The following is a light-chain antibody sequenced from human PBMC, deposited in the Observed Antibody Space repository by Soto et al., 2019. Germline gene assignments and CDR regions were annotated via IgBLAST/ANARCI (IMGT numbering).Light chain of an antibody. J-gene: IGKJ1*01. Sequence: ETVLTQSPGTLSLYPGERATLSCRASQSVSNNYLAWYQQKPGQAPRLLIYGASNRATGIPDRFSGSGSGTDFTLTISRLEPEDFATYYCQQSYSTPRTFGQGTKVDIK. CDR2: GAS. CDR3: QQSYSTPRT. V-gene: IGKV3-20*01. CDR1: QSVSNNY.